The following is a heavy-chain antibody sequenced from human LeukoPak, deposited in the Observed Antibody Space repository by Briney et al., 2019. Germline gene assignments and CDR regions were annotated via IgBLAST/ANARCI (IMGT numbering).Heavy chain of an antibody. CDR2: SSAYSGNT. V-gene: IGHV1-18*01. CDR3: ARPRSPYYESSGYSPPYYFDS. Sequence: ASVKVSCKASGYIFTNYGIIWVRQAPGQGLEWMGWSSAYSGNTNSAQKFRGRVTLTTDTSTSTAYMELRSLKSDDTAAYYCARPRSPYYESSGYSPPYYFDSWGQGTLVTVSS. CDR1: GYIFTNYG. D-gene: IGHD3-22*01. J-gene: IGHJ4*02.